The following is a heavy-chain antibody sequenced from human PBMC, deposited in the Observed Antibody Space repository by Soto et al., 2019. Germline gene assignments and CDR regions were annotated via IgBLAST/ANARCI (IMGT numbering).Heavy chain of an antibody. V-gene: IGHV4-4*02. CDR3: ARDAAVPGESDRFDY. Sequence: PSETLSLTCAVSGDSISTNNWWSWVRQPPGKGLEWIGEAYHNGLTNYNPSLKSRVTMSVDTSKNQFSLKLTSVTAAETAIYYCARDAAVPGESDRFDYWGQGTLVTVSS. CDR2: AYHNGLT. CDR1: GDSISTNNW. D-gene: IGHD6-19*01. J-gene: IGHJ4*02.